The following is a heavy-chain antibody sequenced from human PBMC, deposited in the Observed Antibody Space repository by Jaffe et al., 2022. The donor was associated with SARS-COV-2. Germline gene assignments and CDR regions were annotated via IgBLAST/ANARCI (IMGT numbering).Heavy chain of an antibody. CDR2: ISSSSSYI. D-gene: IGHD1-26*01. CDR3: ARDVGIFPDLIVGATGY. CDR1: GFTFSSYS. Sequence: EVQLVESGGGLVKPGGSLRLSCAASGFTFSSYSMNWVRQAPGKGLEWVSSISSSSSYIYYADSVKGRFTISRDNAKNSLYLQMNSLRAEDTAVYYCARDVGIFPDLIVGATGYWGQGTLVTVSS. J-gene: IGHJ4*02. V-gene: IGHV3-21*01.